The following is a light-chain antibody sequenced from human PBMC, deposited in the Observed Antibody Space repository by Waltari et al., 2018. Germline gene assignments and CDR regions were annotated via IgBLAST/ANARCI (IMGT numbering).Light chain of an antibody. CDR2: EVS. V-gene: IGLV2-18*02. CDR3: SSYTPSATLL. J-gene: IGLJ2*01. Sequence: QSALTQPPSVSGSPGQSVTISCSGTSSDVGTYNRVPWYQQPPGTAPKLFIFEVSIRPSGVPDRFSGSKSGSTASLTISWLQAEDEGDYYCSSYTPSATLLFGGGTKLTVL. CDR1: SSDVGTYNR.